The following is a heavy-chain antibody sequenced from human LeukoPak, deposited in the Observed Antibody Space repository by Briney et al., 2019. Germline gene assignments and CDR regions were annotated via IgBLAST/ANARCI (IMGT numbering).Heavy chain of an antibody. J-gene: IGHJ4*02. D-gene: IGHD2-2*01. V-gene: IGHV3-30*02. CDR3: AKTTDSGCPTCYGYFDY. CDR1: GFTFSSYG. CDR2: IRIDGNNK. Sequence: GGSLRLSCAAAGFTFSSYGMHWVRQPPGKGLEWGAFIRIDGNNKYYADSLKGRFTISRDNSKNTLYLQMKSLRAEDTAVYYCAKTTDSGCPTCYGYFDYWGQGTLVTVSS.